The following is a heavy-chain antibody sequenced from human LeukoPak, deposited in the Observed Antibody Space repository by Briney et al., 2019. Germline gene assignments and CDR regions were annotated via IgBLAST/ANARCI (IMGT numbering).Heavy chain of an antibody. V-gene: IGHV3-30-3*01. CDR3: ARGHNWNDGRFYFYGIDV. CDR2: ISCDGSNK. D-gene: IGHD1-20*01. J-gene: IGHJ6*02. Sequence: GRSLRLSCAASGFTFSTYAMHWVRQAPGKGLEWVAVISCDGSNKYYADSVKGRFTSSRDNSKNTLYLQMNSLSAEDTALYYCARGHNWNDGRFYFYGIDVWGQGTTVTVSS. CDR1: GFTFSTYA.